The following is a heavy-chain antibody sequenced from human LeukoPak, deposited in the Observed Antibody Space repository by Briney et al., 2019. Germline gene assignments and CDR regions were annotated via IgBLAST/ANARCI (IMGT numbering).Heavy chain of an antibody. CDR3: ATSYCGGDCYTNFWFDP. D-gene: IGHD2-21*02. J-gene: IGHJ5*02. V-gene: IGHV1-2*06. CDR2: INPNTGGT. CDR1: GYAFIDYY. Sequence: ASVKVSCKASGYAFIDYYMHWVRQAPGQGLEWMGRINPNTGGTNFAQKFQGRVTTTRDTSASTAYMELCRLTSDDTAVYYCATSYCGGDCYTNFWFDPWGQGTLVTVPS.